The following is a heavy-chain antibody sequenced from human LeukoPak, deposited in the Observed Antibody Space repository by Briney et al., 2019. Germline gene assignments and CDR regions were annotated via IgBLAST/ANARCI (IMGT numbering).Heavy chain of an antibody. CDR3: ATEDYYDSGSYDH. D-gene: IGHD3-22*01. J-gene: IGHJ5*02. CDR2: ISAYNGNT. V-gene: IGHV1-18*01. Sequence: GASVKVSCKASGYTFTNYGISWVRQAPGQGLEWMGWISAYNGNTDYAQKLQGRVTITRNTSISTAYMELSSLRSEDTAVYYCATEDYYDSGSYDHWGQGTLVTVSS. CDR1: GYTFTNYG.